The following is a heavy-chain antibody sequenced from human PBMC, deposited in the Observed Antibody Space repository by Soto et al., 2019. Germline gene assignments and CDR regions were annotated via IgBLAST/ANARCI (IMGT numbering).Heavy chain of an antibody. J-gene: IGHJ4*02. CDR3: ARVAVAGRGLDY. V-gene: IGHV3-7*04. CDR1: GFTFSSHW. CDR2: IKQDGSEK. D-gene: IGHD6-19*01. Sequence: EVQLVESGGGLVQPGGSLRLSCAASGFTFSSHWMTWVRQAPGKGLEWVANIKQDGSEKYYVDSVKGRFTISRDNAKNSLYRQMNSLRAGDTAVYYCARVAVAGRGLDYWGQGTLVTVSS.